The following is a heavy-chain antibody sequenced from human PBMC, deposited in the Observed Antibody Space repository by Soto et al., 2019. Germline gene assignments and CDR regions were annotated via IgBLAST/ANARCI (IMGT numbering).Heavy chain of an antibody. V-gene: IGHV3-30*18. D-gene: IGHD3-3*01. CDR3: AKDLFYDFWSGPDY. Sequence: VQLVDSGGGVVQPGRSLRLSCAACGFTFSSYGMHWVRQAPGKGLEWVAVISYDGSNKYYADSVKGRFTISRDNSKNTLYLQMNSLRAEDTAVYYCAKDLFYDFWSGPDYWGQGTLVTVSS. CDR2: ISYDGSNK. CDR1: GFTFSSYG. J-gene: IGHJ4*02.